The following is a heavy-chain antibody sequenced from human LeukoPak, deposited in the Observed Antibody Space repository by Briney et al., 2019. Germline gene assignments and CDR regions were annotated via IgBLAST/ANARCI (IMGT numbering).Heavy chain of an antibody. D-gene: IGHD3-10*01. J-gene: IGHJ4*02. Sequence: GGTLRLSCAASGFTFSSYGMSWVRQAPGKGLDWVSGISGSGGSTYSADSVKGRFTISRDNSKNTLYLQMNSLRAEDTAVYYCASPYYYASGSFDYWGQGTLVTVSS. CDR1: GFTFSSYG. CDR3: ASPYYYASGSFDY. V-gene: IGHV3-23*01. CDR2: ISGSGGST.